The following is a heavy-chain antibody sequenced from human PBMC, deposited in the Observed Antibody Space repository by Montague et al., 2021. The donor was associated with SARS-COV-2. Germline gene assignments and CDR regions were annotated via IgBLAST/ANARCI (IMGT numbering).Heavy chain of an antibody. V-gene: IGHV3-30-3*01. J-gene: IGHJ4*02. CDR3: AREPSGYDILTGYYNSGYFGY. Sequence: SLRLSCSASGFTFSSYAMHWVRQAPGKVLEWVAVISYDGSNKYXXXSXXXRFXISRDNSKNTLYLQMNSLRAEDTAVYYCAREPSGYDILTGYYNSGYFGYWGQGTLVTVSS. CDR1: GFTFSSYA. D-gene: IGHD3-9*01. CDR2: ISYDGSNK.